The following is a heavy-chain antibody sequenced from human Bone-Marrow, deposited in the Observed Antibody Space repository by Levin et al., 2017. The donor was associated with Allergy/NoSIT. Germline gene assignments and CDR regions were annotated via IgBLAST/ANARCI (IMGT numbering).Heavy chain of an antibody. J-gene: IGHJ4*02. V-gene: IGHV3-74*01. D-gene: IGHD3-10*01. CDR2: INRGGTST. CDR3: ARDPFAYNFGSGSYLDY. Sequence: GGSLRLSCAASGFAFSNYWMHWVRQAPGKGLVWVSRINRGGTSTTYTDSVKGRFTISRDNAKNTLYLQMNSLRAEDTAVYYCARDPFAYNFGSGSYLDYWGQGTLVSVSS. CDR1: GFAFSNYW.